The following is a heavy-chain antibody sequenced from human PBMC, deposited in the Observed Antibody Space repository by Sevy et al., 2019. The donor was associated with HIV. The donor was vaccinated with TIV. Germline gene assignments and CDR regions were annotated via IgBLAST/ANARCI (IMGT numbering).Heavy chain of an antibody. V-gene: IGHV1-8*01. CDR2: MNPNSGNT. J-gene: IGHJ4*02. Sequence: ASVKVSCKASGYTFTSYDINWVRQATGQALEWMGWMNPNSGNTGYAQKLQGRVTMTRNTSISTAYMELSSLRSEDTAVYYCARGVRGTMVRGVVDYWGQGTLVTVSS. CDR1: GYTFTSYD. D-gene: IGHD3-10*01. CDR3: ARGVRGTMVRGVVDY.